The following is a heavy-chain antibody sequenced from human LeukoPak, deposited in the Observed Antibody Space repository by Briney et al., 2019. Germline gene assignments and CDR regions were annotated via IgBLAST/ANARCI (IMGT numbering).Heavy chain of an antibody. CDR1: GFTVGDYG. V-gene: IGHV3-49*03. Sequence: GGSLRLSCTASGFTVGDYGMSWFRQAPGKGLEWVAFIRGKTFSGTTEYAASVKGRFSISRDDFKDTVYLQMNSLQTEDTGVYFCTRTSSRFVTPDYWGQETLVTVSS. J-gene: IGHJ4*02. CDR2: IRGKTFSGTT. D-gene: IGHD3-10*01. CDR3: TRTSSRFVTPDY.